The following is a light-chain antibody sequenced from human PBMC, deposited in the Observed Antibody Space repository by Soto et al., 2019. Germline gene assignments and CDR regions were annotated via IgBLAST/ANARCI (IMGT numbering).Light chain of an antibody. CDR3: QQYGSSPRT. V-gene: IGKV3-20*01. J-gene: IGKJ1*01. CDR1: QSVSSY. CDR2: GAS. Sequence: EIVLPQSPGTLSLSPGKRAPLSGRASQSVSSYLAWYQQKPGQAPRLLIYGASDRATGIPDRFSGSGSGTDFTLTISRLEPEDFAVYYCQQYGSSPRTFGQGTKVDIK.